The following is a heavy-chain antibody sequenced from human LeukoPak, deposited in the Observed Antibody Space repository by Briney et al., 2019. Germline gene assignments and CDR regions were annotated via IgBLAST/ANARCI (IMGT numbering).Heavy chain of an antibody. J-gene: IGHJ4*02. D-gene: IGHD3-22*01. CDR2: ISYDGSNK. CDR1: GFTFSSYA. V-gene: IGHV3-30-3*01. Sequence: GGSLRLSCAASGFTFSSYAMHWVRQAPGKGLEWVAVISYDGSNKYYADSVKGRFTISRDNSKNTLYLQMNSLRAEDTAVYYCARDTADLGDADYYDSSGYLDYWGQGTLVTVSS. CDR3: ARDTADLGDADYYDSSGYLDY.